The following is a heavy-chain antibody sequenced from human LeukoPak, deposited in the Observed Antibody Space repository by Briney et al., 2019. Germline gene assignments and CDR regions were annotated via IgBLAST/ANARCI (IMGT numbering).Heavy chain of an antibody. CDR3: ARDFGGSGSYYWYFDY. V-gene: IGHV1-69*05. Sequence: GPSVKVSCKASGGTFSSYAISWVRQAPGQGLEWMGRIIPIFGTANYAQKFQGRVTITTDESTSTAYMELSSLRSEDTAVYYCARDFGGSGSYYWYFDYWGQGTLVTVSS. D-gene: IGHD1-26*01. CDR1: GGTFSSYA. CDR2: IIPIFGTA. J-gene: IGHJ4*02.